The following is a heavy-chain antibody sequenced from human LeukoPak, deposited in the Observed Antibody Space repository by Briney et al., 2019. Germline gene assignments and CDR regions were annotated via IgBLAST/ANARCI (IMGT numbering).Heavy chain of an antibody. CDR3: ARGCGGDCYSQLDH. D-gene: IGHD2-21*02. Sequence: GGPLRLSCAASGFSFSTYSMNWVRQSPGKGLEWISYISSSGSSTAHADSVKGRFTISRDNAKNSLFLQMNSLRVEDTAVYYSARGCGGDCYSQLDHWGQGTLVTVSS. V-gene: IGHV3-21*06. CDR2: ISSSGSST. CDR1: GFSFSTYS. J-gene: IGHJ4*02.